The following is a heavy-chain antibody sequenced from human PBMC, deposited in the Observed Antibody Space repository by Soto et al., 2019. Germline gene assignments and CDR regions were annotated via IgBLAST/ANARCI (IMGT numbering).Heavy chain of an antibody. Sequence: QLQLQESGPGLVKPSETLSLTCTVSGGSISSSNYYWGWIRQPPGKGLEWIGSIYYSGSTYYKPSLRSRVTISVDTSKIQFSLKLSSVTAADTAVYYCARQKKIWFGESLWDYFDYWGQGTLVTVSS. CDR1: GGSISSSNYY. J-gene: IGHJ4*02. CDR3: ARQKKIWFGESLWDYFDY. V-gene: IGHV4-39*01. CDR2: IYYSGST. D-gene: IGHD3-10*01.